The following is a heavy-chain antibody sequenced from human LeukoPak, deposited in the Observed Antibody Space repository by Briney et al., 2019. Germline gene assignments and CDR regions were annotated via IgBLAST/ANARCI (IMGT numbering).Heavy chain of an antibody. CDR1: GGSISSDSYY. Sequence: SETLSLTCTVSGGSISSDSYYWGWIRQPPGKGLEWIGSIYFSASTYYNPSLKSRVTISVDTFKNQFSLKLCSMTAADTAVYYCASSIVGVSGFDCWGQGTLVTVSS. J-gene: IGHJ4*02. D-gene: IGHD1-26*01. V-gene: IGHV4-39*01. CDR3: ASSIVGVSGFDC. CDR2: IYFSAST.